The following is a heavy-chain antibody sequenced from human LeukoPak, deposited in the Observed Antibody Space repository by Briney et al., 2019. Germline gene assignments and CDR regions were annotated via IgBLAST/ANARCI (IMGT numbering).Heavy chain of an antibody. CDR3: ANLCGDYSDSSRYFDYYYMDV. D-gene: IGHD3-22*01. V-gene: IGHV1-2*02. Sequence: ASVKVSCKASVHIFTCYYMHWVRQAPGQGLEWMGWINPNSGGTNYAQKFQGRVTMTRDTSISTAYMELSRLRSDDTAVYYCANLCGDYSDSSRYFDYYYMDVWGKGTTVTVSS. J-gene: IGHJ6*03. CDR1: VHIFTCYY. CDR2: INPNSGGT.